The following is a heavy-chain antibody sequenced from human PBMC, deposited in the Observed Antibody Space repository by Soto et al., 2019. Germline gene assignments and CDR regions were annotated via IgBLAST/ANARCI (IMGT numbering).Heavy chain of an antibody. D-gene: IGHD1-26*01. J-gene: IGHJ6*02. CDR3: ARARYSGSSGEAVGMDV. Sequence: QVQLVQSGAEVKKPGSSVKLSCKASGGTLSSYAISWVRQAPGQGLEWMGGIIPIFGTANYAQKFQGRVTITADESTSTAYMELSSLRSEDTAVYYCARARYSGSSGEAVGMDVWGQGTTVTVSS. CDR2: IIPIFGTA. CDR1: GGTLSSYA. V-gene: IGHV1-69*01.